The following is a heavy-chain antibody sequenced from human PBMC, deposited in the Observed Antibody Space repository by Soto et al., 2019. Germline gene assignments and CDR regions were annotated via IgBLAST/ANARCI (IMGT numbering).Heavy chain of an antibody. CDR1: GFTFSSYA. CDR2: ISGSGGST. D-gene: IGHD6-19*01. CDR3: AKDHSSGWWAGVDY. Sequence: GGSLRLSCAASGFTFSSYAMSWVRQAPGKGLEWVSAISGSGGSTYYADSVKGRFTISRDNSKNTLYLQMNSLRAEDTAVYYCAKDHSSGWWAGVDYWGQGTLVTVSS. V-gene: IGHV3-23*01. J-gene: IGHJ4*02.